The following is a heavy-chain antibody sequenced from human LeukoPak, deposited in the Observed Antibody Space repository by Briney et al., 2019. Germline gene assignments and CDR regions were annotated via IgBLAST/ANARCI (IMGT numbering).Heavy chain of an antibody. D-gene: IGHD3-10*01. CDR3: ARGYGSGSYNNFNH. J-gene: IGHJ4*02. CDR2: IHYTGST. CDR1: SGSIRGYY. V-gene: IGHV4-59*01. Sequence: TPSETLSLTCTVSSGSIRGYYWNWIRQPPGKGLEWIGYIHYTGSTDYNPSLNSRLTMSVDTSKNQFSLNLKSVTAADTAVYYCARGYGSGSYNNFNHWGQGIRVAVSS.